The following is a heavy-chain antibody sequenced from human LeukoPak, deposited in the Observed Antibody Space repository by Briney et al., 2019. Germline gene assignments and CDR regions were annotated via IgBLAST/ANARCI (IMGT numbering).Heavy chain of an antibody. V-gene: IGHV3-23*01. CDR2: ISGSGGST. Sequence: GGSLRLSCAASGFTFSSYAMSWVRQAPGKGLEWVSAISGSGGSTYYADSVKGRFAISRDNSKNTLYLQMNSLRAEDTAVYYCAKDGQLERTPFDYWGQGTLVTVSS. D-gene: IGHD1-1*01. CDR1: GFTFSSYA. J-gene: IGHJ4*02. CDR3: AKDGQLERTPFDY.